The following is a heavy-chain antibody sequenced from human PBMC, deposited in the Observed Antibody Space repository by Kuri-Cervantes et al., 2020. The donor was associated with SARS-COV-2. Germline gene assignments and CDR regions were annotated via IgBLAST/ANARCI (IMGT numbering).Heavy chain of an antibody. CDR2: ISSNGDST. CDR3: AKLGGGILAPDI. D-gene: IGHD2-15*01. Sequence: GGSLRLSCAASGFTFSNYAMYWVRQAPGKGLEYVSAISSNGDSTYYADSVKGRFTMSRDNSKNTLYLQMGSLRAEDMAVYYCAKLGGGILAPDIWGQGTMVTVSS. CDR1: GFTFSNYA. J-gene: IGHJ3*02. V-gene: IGHV3-64*02.